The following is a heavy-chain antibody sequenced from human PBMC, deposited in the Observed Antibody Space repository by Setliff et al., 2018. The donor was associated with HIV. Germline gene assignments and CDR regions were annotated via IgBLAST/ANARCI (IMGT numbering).Heavy chain of an antibody. CDR1: GPSLSTSGVG. CDR3: ACSCRKIRGPYFDF. CDR2: IYWNNNK. D-gene: IGHD6-6*01. J-gene: IGHJ4*02. V-gene: IGHV2-5*01. Sequence: SGPTLVTPTPTPTLTCTFSGPSLSTSGVGVGSIRQSPGKALEWLAFIYWNNNKHYSTSLKCRLTVTKDSSKNRVVFTMTNMHPVDTATYYCACSCRKIRGPYFDFWGQGTPVTVSS.